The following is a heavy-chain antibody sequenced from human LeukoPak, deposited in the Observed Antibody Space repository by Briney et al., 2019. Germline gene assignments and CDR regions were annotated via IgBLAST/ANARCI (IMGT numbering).Heavy chain of an antibody. CDR1: GFTFSNYI. Sequence: GRSLRLSCAASGFTFSNYIMHWVRQAPGKGLEWVSSISTSSSYIYYADSVKGRFTISRDNAKNSLYLQMNSLRAEDTAVYYCARGASVVAGSDDAFDIWGQGTMVTVSS. CDR2: ISTSSSYI. V-gene: IGHV3-21*01. CDR3: ARGASVVAGSDDAFDI. D-gene: IGHD6-19*01. J-gene: IGHJ3*02.